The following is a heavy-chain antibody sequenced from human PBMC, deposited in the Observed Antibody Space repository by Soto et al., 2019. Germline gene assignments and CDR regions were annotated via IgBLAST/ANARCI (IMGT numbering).Heavy chain of an antibody. CDR1: GFSFSNVW. D-gene: IGHD2-21*01. J-gene: IGHJ4*02. Sequence: EVQLVESGGGLVKPGGSLTLSFAASGFSFSNVWMSWVRQAPGKGLEWVGHMKSKSVGGTTDYTAPVKGRFTISRDDSKATLYLQMNSLKTEDTAVYYCTTYSTQTFCDGGPCYSVQTKTHDSWGQGILVPVSS. V-gene: IGHV3-15*01. CDR3: TTYSTQTFCDGGPCYSVQTKTHDS. CDR2: MKSKSVGGTT.